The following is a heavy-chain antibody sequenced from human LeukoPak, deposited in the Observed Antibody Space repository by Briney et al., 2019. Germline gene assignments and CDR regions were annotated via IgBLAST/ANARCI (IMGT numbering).Heavy chain of an antibody. D-gene: IGHD2-15*01. CDR2: LNAGGGST. V-gene: IGHV3-23*01. J-gene: IGHJ4*02. Sequence: GGSLRLSCAASGFTFRNYAMSLVRQAPGKGLERVSALNAGGGSTHYADSVKGRFTISRDNSKNTLYLQMNSLGVEDTAVYYCATPIRDRYCSGGSCYSPFDFWGQGTLVTVSS. CDR3: ATPIRDRYCSGGSCYSPFDF. CDR1: GFTFRNYA.